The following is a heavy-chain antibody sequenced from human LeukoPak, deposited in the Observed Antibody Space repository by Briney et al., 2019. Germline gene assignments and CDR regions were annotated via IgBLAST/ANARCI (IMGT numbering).Heavy chain of an antibody. Sequence: SETLSLTCTVSGGSISTYYWSWIRQSPGKGLEWIGHIYYSGSIKYNPSLKSRVTISVDTSKNQFSLKLSSVTAADTAVYYCARSEQQLVIPFDYWGQGTLVTVSS. J-gene: IGHJ4*02. D-gene: IGHD6-13*01. CDR2: IYYSGSI. CDR3: ARSEQQLVIPFDY. CDR1: GGSISTYY. V-gene: IGHV4-59*01.